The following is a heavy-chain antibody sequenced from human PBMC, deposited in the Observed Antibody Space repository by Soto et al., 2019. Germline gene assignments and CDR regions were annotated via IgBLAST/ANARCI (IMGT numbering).Heavy chain of an antibody. CDR3: ARLWYEGNPDDY. CDR1: GFTFSSQN. D-gene: IGHD6-13*01. V-gene: IGHV3-30-3*01. CDR2: ISYDGSKK. J-gene: IGHJ4*02. Sequence: QVQLVESRGGVVQPGTSLRLSCAASGFTFSSQNMHWVRQAPGKGPEWVGVISYDGSKKYFADSVKGRFTISRDNSQNMLYLQVSSLRAEDTAIYYCARLWYEGNPDDYWGQGTLVTVSS.